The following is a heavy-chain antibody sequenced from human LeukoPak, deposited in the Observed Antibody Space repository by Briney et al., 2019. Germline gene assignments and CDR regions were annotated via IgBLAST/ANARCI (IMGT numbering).Heavy chain of an antibody. D-gene: IGHD5-24*01. CDR2: ISAYNGDT. CDR3: ARDLQGRAKFDY. CDR1: GYTFSIYG. J-gene: IGHJ4*02. Sequence: GASVKVSCKASGYTFSIYGITWVRQAPEKGLEGMGWISAYNGDTNYAQKLQDRVTMTTDTSTSTAYMELRSLRSDDTAVYYCARDLQGRAKFDYWGQGTLVTVSS. V-gene: IGHV1-18*01.